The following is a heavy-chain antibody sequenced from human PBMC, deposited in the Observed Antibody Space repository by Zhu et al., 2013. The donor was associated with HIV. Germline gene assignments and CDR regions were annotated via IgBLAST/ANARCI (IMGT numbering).Heavy chain of an antibody. CDR2: INPNSGGT. D-gene: IGHD1-26*01. V-gene: IGHV1-2*02. J-gene: IGHJ4*02. Sequence: MGWINPNSGGTNYAQKFQGRVTMTRDTSISTAYMELRGLAFEDTAMYYCATGLTGLEVGAARFDSWGQGFLVIVSS. CDR3: ATGLTGLEVGAARFDS.